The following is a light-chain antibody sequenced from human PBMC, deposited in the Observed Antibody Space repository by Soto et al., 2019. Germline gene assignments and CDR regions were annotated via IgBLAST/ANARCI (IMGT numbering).Light chain of an antibody. Sequence: IVLRHSPGTLSLYPGERATLSCRASQSVSSSYLVWHQEKPGQAPRLLIYAASRRATGIPDRFSGSESGTDFTLTISRLEPEDFAVYYCQQYGSSPWTFGQRTKVDTK. J-gene: IGKJ1*01. CDR1: QSVSSSY. V-gene: IGKV3-20*01. CDR2: AAS. CDR3: QQYGSSPWT.